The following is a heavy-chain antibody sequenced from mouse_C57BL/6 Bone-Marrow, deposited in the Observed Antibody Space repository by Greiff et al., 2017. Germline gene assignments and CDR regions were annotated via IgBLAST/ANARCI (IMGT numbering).Heavy chain of an antibody. J-gene: IGHJ4*01. CDR3: ARSDGYYAYYAMDY. CDR1: GYTFTNYW. V-gene: IGHV1-63*01. Sequence: VQRVESGAELVRPGTSVKMSCKASGYTFTNYWIGWAKQRPGHGLEWIGDIYPGGGYTNYNEKFKGKDTLTADKSSSTAYMQFSSLTSEDSAIYYCARSDGYYAYYAMDYWGQGTSVTVSS. CDR2: IYPGGGYT. D-gene: IGHD2-3*01.